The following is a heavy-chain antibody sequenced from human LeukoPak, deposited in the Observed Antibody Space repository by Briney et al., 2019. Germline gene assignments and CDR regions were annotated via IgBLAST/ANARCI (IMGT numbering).Heavy chain of an antibody. CDR3: ARDPKNNYFDY. Sequence: GGSLRLSCAASGFTFSSYAMHWVRQAPGKGLVWVSRINTDGSSTTYADSVKGRFTLSRDNARNTLFLQMNSLRAEDTAVYYCARDPKNNYFDYWGQGTLVTVSS. V-gene: IGHV3-74*01. J-gene: IGHJ4*02. CDR2: INTDGSST. CDR1: GFTFSSYA.